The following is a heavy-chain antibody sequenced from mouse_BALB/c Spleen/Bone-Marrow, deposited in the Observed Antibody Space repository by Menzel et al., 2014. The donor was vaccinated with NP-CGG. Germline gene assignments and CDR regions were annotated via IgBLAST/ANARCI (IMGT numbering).Heavy chain of an antibody. CDR1: GYTFTSYW. D-gene: IGHD2-2*01. V-gene: IGHV1-7*01. J-gene: IGHJ3*01. CDR2: INPSTGYT. CDR3: ARGVRGYDGFAY. Sequence: QVHVKQSGAELAKPGASVKMSCKASGYTFTSYWIHWVKQRPGQGLEWIGYINPSTGYTEYNQKFKDKATLTADKSSSTAYMQLSSLTSEDSAVYYCARGVRGYDGFAYWGQGTLVTVSA.